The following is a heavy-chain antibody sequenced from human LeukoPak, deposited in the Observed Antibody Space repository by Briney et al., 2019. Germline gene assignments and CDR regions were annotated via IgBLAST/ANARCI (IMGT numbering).Heavy chain of an antibody. CDR2: INPNSGGT. CDR1: GYTFTGYY. Sequence: GASVKVSCKASGYTFTGYYMHWVRQAPGQGLEWMGWINPNSGGTSYAQKFQGRVTMTRDTSTSTVYMELSSLRSEDTAVYYCARERRYYDSSGYYWPGYYYYGMDVWGQGTTVTVSS. V-gene: IGHV1-2*02. D-gene: IGHD3-22*01. CDR3: ARERRYYDSSGYYWPGYYYYGMDV. J-gene: IGHJ6*02.